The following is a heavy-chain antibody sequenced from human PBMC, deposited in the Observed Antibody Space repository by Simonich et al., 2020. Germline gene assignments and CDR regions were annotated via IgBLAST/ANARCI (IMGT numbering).Heavy chain of an antibody. J-gene: IGHJ3*02. CDR2: INHSGST. V-gene: IGHV4-34*01. D-gene: IGHD1-1*01. CDR1: GGSFSGYY. CDR3: AGGKGWKNAFDI. Sequence: QVQLQQWGAGLLKPSETLSLTCAVYGGSFSGYYWRWIRQPPGKGLEWMGEINHSGSTNYNPSRKSRVTISVNTSKNQFSLKLSSVTAADTAVYYCAGGKGWKNAFDIWGQGTMVTGSS.